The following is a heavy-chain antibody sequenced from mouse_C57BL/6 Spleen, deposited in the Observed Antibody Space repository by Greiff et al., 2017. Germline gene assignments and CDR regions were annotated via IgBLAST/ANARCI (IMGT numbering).Heavy chain of an antibody. CDR3: AREGVATRYFDV. Sequence: VQLVESGAELVKPGASVKISCKASGYAFSSYWMNWVKQRPGKGLEWIGQIYPGDGDTNYNGKFKGKATLTADKSSSTAYMQLSSLTSEDSAVYFCAREGVATRYFDVWGTGTTVTVSS. V-gene: IGHV1-80*01. J-gene: IGHJ1*03. CDR1: GYAFSSYW. CDR2: IYPGDGDT. D-gene: IGHD1-1*02.